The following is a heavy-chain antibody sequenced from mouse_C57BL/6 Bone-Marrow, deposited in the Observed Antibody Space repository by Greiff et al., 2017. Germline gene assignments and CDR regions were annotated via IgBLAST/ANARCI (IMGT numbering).Heavy chain of an antibody. D-gene: IGHD1-1*01. Sequence: VKVVESGAELMKPGASVKLSCKATGYTFTGYWIEWVKQRPGHGLEWIGEILPGSGSTNYNEKFKGKATFTADTSSNNAYMQLSSLTTEDSAIYYCARRKEGFITTVVAPFDYWGQGTTLTVSS. CDR3: ARRKEGFITTVVAPFDY. V-gene: IGHV1-9*01. CDR1: GYTFTGYW. CDR2: ILPGSGST. J-gene: IGHJ2*01.